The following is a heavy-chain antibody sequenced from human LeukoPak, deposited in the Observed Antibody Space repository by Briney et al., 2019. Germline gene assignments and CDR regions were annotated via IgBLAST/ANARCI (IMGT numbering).Heavy chain of an antibody. CDR1: GGSISSYY. D-gene: IGHD1-1*01. CDR3: AGAYPPRELERRSYYYGMDV. J-gene: IGHJ6*02. CDR2: IYYSGST. V-gene: IGHV4-59*08. Sequence: KSSETLSLTCTVSGGSISSYYWSWIRQPPGKGLEWIGYIYYSGSTNYNPSLKSRVTISVDTSKNQFSLKLSSVTAADTAVYYCAGAYPPRELERRSYYYGMDVWGQGTTVTVSS.